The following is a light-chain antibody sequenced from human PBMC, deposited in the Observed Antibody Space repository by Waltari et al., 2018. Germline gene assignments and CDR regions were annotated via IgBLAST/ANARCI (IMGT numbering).Light chain of an antibody. J-gene: IGLJ3*02. CDR2: VNSDGSH. Sequence: QLVLTQSPSASASLGASVKLTSTLSSGHSSNIIAWLQQQPEKGPRYLMKVNSDGSHSKGDEIPDRFSGSSSGAERYLTISSVQSEDEADYYCQTGGHGTWVFGGGTTLTVL. CDR1: SGHSSNI. CDR3: QTGGHGTWV. V-gene: IGLV4-69*01.